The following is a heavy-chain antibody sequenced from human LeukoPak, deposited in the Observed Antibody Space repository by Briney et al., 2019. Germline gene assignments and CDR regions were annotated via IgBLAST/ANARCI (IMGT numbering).Heavy chain of an antibody. CDR2: ITSSGGTV. V-gene: IGHV3-48*01. Sequence: PGGSLRLSCAASGFTFSSSKMNWVRQAPGKGLEWVSYITSSGGTVYYADSVKGRFTISRDNSKNTLYLQMNSLRREDTAVYYCARDPVPAAALHFDYWGQGTLVTVSS. J-gene: IGHJ4*02. CDR1: GFTFSSSK. CDR3: ARDPVPAAALHFDY. D-gene: IGHD2-2*01.